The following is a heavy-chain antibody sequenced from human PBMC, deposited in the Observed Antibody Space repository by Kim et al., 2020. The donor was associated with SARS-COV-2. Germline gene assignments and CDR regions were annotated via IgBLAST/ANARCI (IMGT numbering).Heavy chain of an antibody. CDR2: IRSKAYGGTT. CDR1: GFTFGDYA. J-gene: IGHJ4*02. D-gene: IGHD1-26*01. V-gene: IGHV3-49*03. CDR3: TRDQILSGSYDLGRRPWNPFDY. Sequence: GGSLRLSCTASGFTFGDYAMSWFRQAPGKGLEWVGFIRSKAYGGTTEYAASVKGRFTISRDDSKSIAYLQMNSLKTEDTAVYYCTRDQILSGSYDLGRRPWNPFDYWGQGTLVTVSS.